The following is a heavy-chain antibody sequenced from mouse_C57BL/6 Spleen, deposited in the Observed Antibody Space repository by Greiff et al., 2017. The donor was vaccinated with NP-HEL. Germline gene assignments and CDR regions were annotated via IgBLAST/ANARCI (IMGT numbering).Heavy chain of an antibody. J-gene: IGHJ4*01. D-gene: IGHD3-2*02. CDR1: GYTFTSYT. V-gene: IGHV1-4*01. Sequence: VQLQQSGAELARPGASVKMSCKASGYTFTSYTMHWVKQRPGQGLEWIGYINPSSGYTKYNQKFKDNATLTADKSSSTAYMQLSSLTSEDSAVYYCARSGQLRLREGAMDYWGQGTSVTVSS. CDR3: ARSGQLRLREGAMDY. CDR2: INPSSGYT.